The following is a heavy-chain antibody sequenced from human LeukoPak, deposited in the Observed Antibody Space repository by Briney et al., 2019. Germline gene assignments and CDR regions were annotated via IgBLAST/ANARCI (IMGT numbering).Heavy chain of an antibody. Sequence: ASVKISCKGSGYSFTSYWIGWVRQMPGKGLEWMGIIYPGDSDTRYSPSFQGQVTISVDKSISTAYLQWSSLKASDTAMYYCARLNYDFWSGYSQSIDYWGQGTLVTVSS. D-gene: IGHD3-3*01. CDR3: ARLNYDFWSGYSQSIDY. CDR1: GYSFTSYW. CDR2: IYPGDSDT. J-gene: IGHJ4*02. V-gene: IGHV5-51*01.